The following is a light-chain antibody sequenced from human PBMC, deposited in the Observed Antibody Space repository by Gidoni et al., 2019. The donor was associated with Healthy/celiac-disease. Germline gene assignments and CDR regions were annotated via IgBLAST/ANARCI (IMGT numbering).Light chain of an antibody. CDR1: QSISSY. CDR2: SAS. J-gene: IGKJ1*01. V-gene: IGKV1-39*01. CDR3: QQSYSTPRT. Sequence: IQMPQSPSSLSASVGDRVTITCRASQSISSYLNWYQQQPGKAPKLLIYSASSLQSGVPSRFSGSGSVTDFTLTISSLQPEDFATYYCQQSYSTPRTFGQGTKVEIK.